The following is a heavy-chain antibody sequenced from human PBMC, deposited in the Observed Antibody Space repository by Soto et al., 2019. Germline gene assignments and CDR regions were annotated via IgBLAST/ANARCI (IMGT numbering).Heavy chain of an antibody. V-gene: IGHV1-46*01. J-gene: IGHJ4*02. Sequence: QVQLVQSGAEVKKPGASVKVSCKASGYIFTNYYIHWVRQAPGQGLEWMAIINPLPTSGSTNYGQKFQGRVTVTRDTSTSTGYLELSSLGSDDTAVYYCSRELAAACYWGQGTLVTVSS. CDR2: INPLPTSGST. CDR3: SRELAAACY. CDR1: GYIFTNYY. D-gene: IGHD6-13*01.